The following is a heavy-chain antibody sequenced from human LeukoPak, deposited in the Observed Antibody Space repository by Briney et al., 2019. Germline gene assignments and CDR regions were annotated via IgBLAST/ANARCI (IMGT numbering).Heavy chain of an antibody. Sequence: GGSLRLSCATSGFTLSSDWKSWVRQAPGMGLERVANIKQDGSEKYYVDSVKGRFTISRDNAKNSLYLQMNSLRAEDTAVYYCARFASLRFLEWLFVDYWGQGTLVTVSS. CDR3: ARFASLRFLEWLFVDY. J-gene: IGHJ4*02. CDR2: IKQDGSEK. V-gene: IGHV3-7*01. D-gene: IGHD3-3*01. CDR1: GFTLSSDW.